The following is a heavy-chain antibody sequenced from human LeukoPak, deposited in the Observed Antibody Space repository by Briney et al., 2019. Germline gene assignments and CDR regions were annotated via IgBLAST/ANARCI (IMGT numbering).Heavy chain of an antibody. Sequence: SETLSLTCTVSGGSISSYYWSWIRQPPGKGLEWIGYIYYSGSTNYNPSLKSRVTISVDTSKNQFSLKLSSVTAADTAFYYCAKELTFGGSHRNFDSWGQGTLVTVSS. CDR2: IYYSGST. J-gene: IGHJ4*02. CDR3: AKELTFGGSHRNFDS. V-gene: IGHV4-59*12. D-gene: IGHD1-26*01. CDR1: GGSISSYY.